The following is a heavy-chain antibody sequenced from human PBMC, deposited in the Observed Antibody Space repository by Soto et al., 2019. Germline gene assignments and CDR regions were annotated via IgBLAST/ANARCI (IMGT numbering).Heavy chain of an antibody. CDR1: GYTFTSYG. J-gene: IGHJ4*02. CDR3: ARASDGYRSGWYVGYFDY. V-gene: IGHV1-18*04. D-gene: IGHD6-19*01. CDR2: IRAYTGYT. Sequence: QVQLVQSGGEVRKPGASVKVSCKASGYTFTSYGVSWVRQAPGKGLEWLGWIRAYTGYTNYAQKFQGRVTITTDTSTSTAYMELRSLISDDTAVYYCARASDGYRSGWYVGYFDYWGQGTLVTVSS.